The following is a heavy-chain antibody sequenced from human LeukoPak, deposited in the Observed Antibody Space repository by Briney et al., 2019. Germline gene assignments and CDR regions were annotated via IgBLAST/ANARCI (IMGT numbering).Heavy chain of an antibody. CDR2: ISSSPSPI. CDR3: ARSYYYYYMDV. V-gene: IGHV3-11*04. Sequence: GGSLRLSCAASGFTFSDYYMSWIRQAPGKGLEWVSYISSSPSPIYYADSVKGRFTISRDNAKNSLSLQMNSLRAEDTAVYYCARSYYYYYMDVWGKGTTVTISS. CDR1: GFTFSDYY. J-gene: IGHJ6*03.